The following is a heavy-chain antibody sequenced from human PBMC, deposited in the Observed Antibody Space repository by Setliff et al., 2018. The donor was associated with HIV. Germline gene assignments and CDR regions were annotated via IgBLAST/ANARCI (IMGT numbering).Heavy chain of an antibody. V-gene: IGHV7-4-1*02. Sequence: ASVKVSCKASGYTFTSFVMNWVRQAPGQGLEWMGWINTKTGNPTYAQGFTGRFVFSLDTSVSTAYLQISSLKAEDTAVYYCARVGGFGEFIENWFDPWGQGTLVTVSS. CDR1: GYTFTSFV. CDR3: ARVGGFGEFIENWFDP. J-gene: IGHJ5*02. D-gene: IGHD3-10*01. CDR2: INTKTGNP.